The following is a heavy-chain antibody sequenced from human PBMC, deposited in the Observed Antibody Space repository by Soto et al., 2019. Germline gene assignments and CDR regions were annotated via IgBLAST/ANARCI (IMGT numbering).Heavy chain of an antibody. Sequence: HPGGSLRLSCAASGFTFSRYAMSWVRQAPGKGLEWVSAISGSGGSTYYADSVKGRFTISRDNSKNTLYLQMNSLRAEDTAVYYCAKDSSIGGYDFWSGYYSGTLNDYWGQGTLVTVSS. CDR3: AKDSSIGGYDFWSGYYSGTLNDY. CDR2: ISGSGGST. CDR1: GFTFSRYA. V-gene: IGHV3-23*01. J-gene: IGHJ4*02. D-gene: IGHD3-3*01.